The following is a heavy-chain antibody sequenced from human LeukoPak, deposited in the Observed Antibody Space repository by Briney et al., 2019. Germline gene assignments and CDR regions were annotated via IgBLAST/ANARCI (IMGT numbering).Heavy chain of an antibody. Sequence: SVKVSCKASGGTFSSYAISWVRQAPGQGLEWMGRIIPILGIANYAQKFQGRVTITVDKSTSTAYMELSSLRSEDTAVYYCARVVGDGYNGWFDPWGQGTLVTVSS. CDR2: IIPILGIA. D-gene: IGHD5-24*01. CDR1: GGTFSSYA. CDR3: ARVVGDGYNGWFDP. V-gene: IGHV1-69*04. J-gene: IGHJ5*02.